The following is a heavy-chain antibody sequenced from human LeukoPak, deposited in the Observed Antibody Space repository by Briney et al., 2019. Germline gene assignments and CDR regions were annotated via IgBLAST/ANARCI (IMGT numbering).Heavy chain of an antibody. Sequence: SAKVSCKASGGTFSSYAISCVRQAPGQGLEWMGGIIPIFGTANYAQKFQNRVTISRDTSASTAYMELNSLTSEDTAVYYCAGGGLVRWYFDSWGQGTLVTVSS. CDR3: AGGGLVRWYFDS. J-gene: IGHJ4*02. D-gene: IGHD1-26*01. V-gene: IGHV1-69*05. CDR1: GGTFSSYA. CDR2: IIPIFGTA.